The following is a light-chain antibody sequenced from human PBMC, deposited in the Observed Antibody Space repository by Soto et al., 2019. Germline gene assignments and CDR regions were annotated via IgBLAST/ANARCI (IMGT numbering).Light chain of an antibody. V-gene: IGKV1-27*01. CDR2: AAS. J-gene: IGKJ1*01. CDR3: QKYNSAPRS. CDR1: QGIGNY. Sequence: IRITQSPSSLSSSVGDGVTISCRASQGIGNYLAWYQQKPGKAPKLLIHAASTLQSGVPSRFSGSGSGTDFTLTISSLQPEDVATYYCQKYNSAPRSFGQGTKVDIK.